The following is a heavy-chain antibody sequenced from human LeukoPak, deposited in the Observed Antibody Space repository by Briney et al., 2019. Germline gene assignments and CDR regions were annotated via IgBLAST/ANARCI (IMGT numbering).Heavy chain of an antibody. V-gene: IGHV1-69*02. CDR3: ARGAVAGLEGVDY. CDR2: IIPIHNMI. J-gene: IGHJ4*02. D-gene: IGHD6-19*01. CDR1: GSSFSSYT. Sequence: ASVKVSCKVSGSSFSSYTISWVRQAPRQGLEWMGRIIPIHNMINYAQNFQDRVTITADKSTSTAYMELSSLRSEDTAIYYCARGAVAGLEGVDYWGQRTLVTVSS.